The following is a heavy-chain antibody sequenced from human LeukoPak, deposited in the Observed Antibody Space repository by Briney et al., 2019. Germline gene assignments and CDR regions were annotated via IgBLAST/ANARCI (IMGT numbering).Heavy chain of an antibody. V-gene: IGHV3-64*01. Sequence: GGSLRLSCAASGFTFSSYPMPWVRQAPGKGLEYVSAISGNGGSTYYTNSLKGRFTISRDNSKNTLYLQMGSLRAEDMGVYYCARAPDGFWSDYWGQGTLVTVSS. CDR3: ARAPDGFWSDY. CDR1: GFTFSSYP. D-gene: IGHD3/OR15-3a*01. CDR2: ISGNGGST. J-gene: IGHJ4*02.